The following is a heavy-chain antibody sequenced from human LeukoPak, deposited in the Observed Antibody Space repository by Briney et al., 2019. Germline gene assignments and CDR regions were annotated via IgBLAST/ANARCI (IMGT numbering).Heavy chain of an antibody. CDR2: ISAYNGNT. V-gene: IGHV1-18*01. CDR3: ARASISTIPSGFDP. J-gene: IGHJ5*02. Sequence: GASVKVSCKASGYTFTSYGISWVRQAPGQGLEWMGWISAYNGNTNYAQKLQGRVTMTTDASTSTAYMELRSLRSDDTAVYYCARASISTIPSGFDPWGQGTLVTVSS. D-gene: IGHD3-3*02. CDR1: GYTFTSYG.